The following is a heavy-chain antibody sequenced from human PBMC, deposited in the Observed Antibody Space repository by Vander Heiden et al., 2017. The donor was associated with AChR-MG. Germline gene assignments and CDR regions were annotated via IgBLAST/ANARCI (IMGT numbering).Heavy chain of an antibody. CDR2: IKPKTNSYAT. CDR1: GFTFSGTA. D-gene: IGHD3-22*01. V-gene: IGHV3-73*02. J-gene: IGHJ4*02. Sequence: EVQLVESGGGLVQPGGSLKLSCAASGFTFSGTAMHWVRQASGKGLEWVGRIKPKTNSYATAYAASVTGRFTISRDDSKDTAYLQMNSLGTEDTAVYYCTTLDYSESRNYYSAHWGQGTLVTVSS. CDR3: TTLDYSESRNYYSAH.